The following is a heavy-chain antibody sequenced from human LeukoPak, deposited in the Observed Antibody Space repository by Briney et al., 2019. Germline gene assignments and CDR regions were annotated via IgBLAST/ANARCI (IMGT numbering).Heavy chain of an antibody. CDR2: ISSSSYI. D-gene: IGHD1-14*01. J-gene: IGHJ4*02. CDR3: AREDRHSPPGDY. Sequence: KPGGSLRLSCSASGFTFSDYHMTWIRQAPGKGLEWVSSISSSSYIYYADSVKGRFTISRDNAKNSLYLQMNSLRAEDTAVYYCAREDRHSPPGDYWGQGTLVTVSS. V-gene: IGHV3-69-1*01. CDR1: GFTFSDYH.